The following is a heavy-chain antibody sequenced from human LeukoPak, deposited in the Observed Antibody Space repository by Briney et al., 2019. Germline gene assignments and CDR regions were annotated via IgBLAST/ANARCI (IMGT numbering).Heavy chain of an antibody. CDR2: ISGSGST. Sequence: GGSLRLSCAASGFTFSSYGMSWVRQAPGKGLEWVSAISGSGSTYYADSVKGRFTISRDNSKNTLYLQMNSLRAEDTAVYYCARAIGSSGWYGAVYYFDYWGQGTLVAVSS. CDR3: ARAIGSSGWYGAVYYFDY. CDR1: GFTFSSYG. D-gene: IGHD6-19*01. J-gene: IGHJ4*02. V-gene: IGHV3-23*01.